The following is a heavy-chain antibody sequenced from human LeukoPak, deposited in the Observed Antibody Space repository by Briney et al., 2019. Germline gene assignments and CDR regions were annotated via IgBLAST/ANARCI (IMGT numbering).Heavy chain of an antibody. CDR2: IYPGDSDT. J-gene: IGHJ4*02. CDR1: GYSLTSYW. D-gene: IGHD3-10*01. Sequence: GESLKISCKGSGYSLTSYWIGWVRQMPGKGLEWMGIIYPGDSDTRYSPSFQGQVTISADKSISTAYLQWSSLKASDTAMYYCARGPDYYGSGSYYNTPFDYWGQGTLVTVSS. CDR3: ARGPDYYGSGSYYNTPFDY. V-gene: IGHV5-51*01.